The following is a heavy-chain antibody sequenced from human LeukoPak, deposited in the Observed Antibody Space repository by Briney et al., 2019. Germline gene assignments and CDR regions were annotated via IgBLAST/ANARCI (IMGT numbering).Heavy chain of an antibody. Sequence: ASVKVSCKASGGTFSSYAISWVRQAPGQGLEWMGRIIPIFGTANYAQKFQGRVTITTDEATSTAFMELSSQRSEDTAVYYCARGPPHDYSNYWFDPWGQGTLVTVSS. J-gene: IGHJ5*02. CDR1: GGTFSSYA. D-gene: IGHD4-11*01. CDR2: IIPIFGTA. CDR3: ARGPPHDYSNYWFDP. V-gene: IGHV1-69*05.